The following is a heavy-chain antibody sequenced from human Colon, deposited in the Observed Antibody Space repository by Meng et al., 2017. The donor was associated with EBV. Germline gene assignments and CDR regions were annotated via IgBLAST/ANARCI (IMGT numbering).Heavy chain of an antibody. J-gene: IGHJ4*02. CDR2: IYYSGST. CDR3: VRDPMDDFGGHRFDY. CDR1: GGSISCGGYY. V-gene: IGHV4-30-4*01. D-gene: IGHD4-23*01. Sequence: VPVRGAGRGLVKPSSALFLAWAGVGGSISCGGYYLSWIRQPPGKGLQWIGYIYYSGSTYYNPSLNSRINISIDTYKSQFFLRLRSVTAADTDVYHCVRDPMDDFGGHRFDYWSQGILVTVSS.